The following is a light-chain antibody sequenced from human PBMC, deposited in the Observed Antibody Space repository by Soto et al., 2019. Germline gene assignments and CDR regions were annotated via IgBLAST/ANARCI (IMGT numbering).Light chain of an antibody. Sequence: DIQMTQSPSTLSASVGDRVTITCRASQSISSWLAWYQQKPGKAPKLLIYDASSLESGVPSRFSGSGSGTEFTLTISSLQPDDFATYYCQHYNSYSEAFSQGTKVDI. CDR2: DAS. J-gene: IGKJ1*01. V-gene: IGKV1-5*01. CDR3: QHYNSYSEA. CDR1: QSISSW.